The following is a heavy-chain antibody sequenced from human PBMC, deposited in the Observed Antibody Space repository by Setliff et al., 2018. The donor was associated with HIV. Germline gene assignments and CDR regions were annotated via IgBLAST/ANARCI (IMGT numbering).Heavy chain of an antibody. CDR1: GYTFASYG. D-gene: IGHD2-21*01. CDR2: IITDNGKT. V-gene: IGHV1-18*01. Sequence: ASVKVSCKASGYTFASYGITWVRQAPGQGLEWMGWIITDNGKTNYGQKFQGRVAMTTDTSTSTAYMELSSLRSEDTAVYYCARIVAPGSHGPDYYMDVWGKGTTVTVSS. CDR3: ARIVAPGSHGPDYYMDV. J-gene: IGHJ6*03.